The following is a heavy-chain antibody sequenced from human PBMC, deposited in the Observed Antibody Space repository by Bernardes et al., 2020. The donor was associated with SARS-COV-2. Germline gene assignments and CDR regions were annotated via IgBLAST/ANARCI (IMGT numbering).Heavy chain of an antibody. CDR1: GFTFRTYA. Sequence: GGSLRLSCAASGFTFRTYAMTWVRQAPGKGLEWVSAIGSANYGSYYADSVKGRFTISRDDSGNTVFLQMDSLRVEDTAVYYCVKVEGVRSGWVNPLVYWGQGTTVTVSS. CDR3: VKVEGVRSGWVNPLVY. J-gene: IGHJ6*02. D-gene: IGHD4-17*01. CDR2: IGSANYGS. V-gene: IGHV3-23*01.